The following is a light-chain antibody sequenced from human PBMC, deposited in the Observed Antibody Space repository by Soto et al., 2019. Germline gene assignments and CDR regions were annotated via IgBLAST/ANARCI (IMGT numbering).Light chain of an antibody. V-gene: IGLV2-14*01. CDR2: GVS. J-gene: IGLJ1*01. CDR1: GSDVGGYNY. Sequence: QSALTQPAAVSGSPGQSIAISCTGSGSDVGGYNYVSWYQQHPGKAPKLIIYGVSHRPSGVSARFSASRSAYTASLIISGPQPEDEADYYCCSFKTTYFYVFAPGTKVTVL. CDR3: CSFKTTYFYV.